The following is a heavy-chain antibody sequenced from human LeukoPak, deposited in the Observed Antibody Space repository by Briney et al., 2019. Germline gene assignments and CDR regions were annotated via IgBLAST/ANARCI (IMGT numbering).Heavy chain of an antibody. CDR2: IKSDGSEK. CDR3: VRRSGSNEGGVVTKGGNFDY. V-gene: IGHV3-7*01. CDR1: GFTLSNFW. D-gene: IGHD2-8*01. Sequence: GGSLRLSCTASGFTLSNFWMTWVRQAPGKGLEWVANIKSDGSEKYYRDSVKGRFTISRDNTMNSLYLQVKSLGAEDSALYYCVRRSGSNEGGVVTKGGNFDYWGPGTLVTVSS. J-gene: IGHJ4*02.